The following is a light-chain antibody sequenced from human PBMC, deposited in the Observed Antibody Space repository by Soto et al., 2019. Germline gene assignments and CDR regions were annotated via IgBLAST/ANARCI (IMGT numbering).Light chain of an antibody. J-gene: IGKJ1*01. V-gene: IGKV1-5*01. CDR3: QQYNSYWT. Sequence: IQMTQLDSKLSESLRDREKSSFRASQSISSWLAWYQQKPGKAPKLLIYDASCLESGVPSRFSGSVSGTEFTLSISCLQPDDFATYYCQQYNSYWTFGQGTKVDIK. CDR2: DAS. CDR1: QSISSW.